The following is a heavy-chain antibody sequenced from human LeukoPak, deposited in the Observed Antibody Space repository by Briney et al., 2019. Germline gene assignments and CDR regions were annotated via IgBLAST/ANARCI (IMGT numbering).Heavy chain of an antibody. CDR2: IYNAHGDT. D-gene: IGHD1-26*01. V-gene: IGHV3-53*01. J-gene: IGHJ4*02. CDR1: GFSLSCDY. CDR3: LTAPAWDLLYYN. Sequence: GESLRLSCAAPGFSLSCDYISSVRQAPGKGLEWVSFIYNAHGDTYYSDSVKGRFTISSDNSKNTLYLQMDNLRAEDTAVYYCLTAPAWDLLYYNWGQGRLVTVSS.